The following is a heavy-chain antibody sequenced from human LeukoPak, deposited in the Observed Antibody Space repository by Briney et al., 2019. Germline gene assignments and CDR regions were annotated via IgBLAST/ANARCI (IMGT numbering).Heavy chain of an antibody. V-gene: IGHV7-4-1*02. CDR1: GYTLTRYA. Sequence: GASVKVSCKASGYTLTRYAMNWVRQAPGQGLEWMGWINTNTGNPTYAQGFTGRFVFSLDTSVSTAYLQISSLKAEDTAVYYCARDATTAVFDYWGQGTLVTVSS. J-gene: IGHJ4*02. D-gene: IGHD4-23*01. CDR2: INTNTGNP. CDR3: ARDATTAVFDY.